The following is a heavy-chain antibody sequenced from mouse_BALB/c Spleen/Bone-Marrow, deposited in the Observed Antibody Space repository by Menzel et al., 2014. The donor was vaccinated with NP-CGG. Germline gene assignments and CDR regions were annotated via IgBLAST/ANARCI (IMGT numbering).Heavy chain of an antibody. CDR3: ARRALDAMDY. CDR2: IDPYDSET. D-gene: IGHD2-10*02. Sequence: QVQLKESGAELVRPGTSVKLSCKASGYTFTSYRMNWVKQRPEQGLEWIGRIDPYDSETHYNQKFKDKAILTVDKSSSTAYMQLSSLTSEDSAVYYCARRALDAMDYWGQGTSVTVSS. CDR1: GYTFTSYR. V-gene: IGHV1-52*01. J-gene: IGHJ4*01.